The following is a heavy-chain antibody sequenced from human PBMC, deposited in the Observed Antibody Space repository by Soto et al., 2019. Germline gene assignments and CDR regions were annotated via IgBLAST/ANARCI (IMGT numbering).Heavy chain of an antibody. J-gene: IGHJ1*01. CDR3: AKPLYSSSWWGFRAGAEYFQH. V-gene: IGHV3-30*18. CDR1: GFTFSSYG. CDR2: ISYDGSNK. Sequence: GGSLRLSCAASGFTFSSYGMHWVRQAPGKGLEWVAVISYDGSNKYYADSVKGRFTISRDNSKNTLYLQMNSLRAEDTAVYYCAKPLYSSSWWGFRAGAEYFQHWGQGTLVTVSS. D-gene: IGHD6-13*01.